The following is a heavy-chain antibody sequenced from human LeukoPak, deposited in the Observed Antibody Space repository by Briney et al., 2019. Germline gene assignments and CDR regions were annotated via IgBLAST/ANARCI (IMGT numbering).Heavy chain of an antibody. CDR3: AISPVAKIPPPQKYTWFDP. CDR2: ISAYNGNT. J-gene: IGHJ5*02. Sequence: GASVKVSCKASGYTFTSYGISWVRQAPGQGLEWMGWISAYNGNTNYAQKLQGRVTMTTDTSTSTAYMELRSLRSEDTAVYYCAISPVAKIPPPQKYTWFDPWGQGTLVTASS. CDR1: GYTFTSYG. V-gene: IGHV1-18*01. D-gene: IGHD1-14*01.